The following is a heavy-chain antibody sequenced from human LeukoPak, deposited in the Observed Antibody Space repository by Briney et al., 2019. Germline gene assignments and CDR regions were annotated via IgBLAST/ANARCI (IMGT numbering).Heavy chain of an antibody. CDR2: ISYDGSDK. Sequence: GRSLRLSCAASGFTFSSYGVHWVRQAPGRGLEWVAVISYDGSDKYYADSVKGRFTISRDNSKNTLYLEMNSLRAEDTAVYYCARIISSTWIIDYWGQAALATDSS. D-gene: IGHD6-13*01. CDR1: GFTFSSYG. V-gene: IGHV3-30*03. J-gene: IGHJ4*02. CDR3: ARIISSTWIIDY.